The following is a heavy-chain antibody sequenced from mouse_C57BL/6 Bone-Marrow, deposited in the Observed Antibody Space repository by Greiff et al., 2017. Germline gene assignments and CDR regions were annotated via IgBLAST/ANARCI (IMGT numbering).Heavy chain of an antibody. CDR1: GYTFTSYW. CDR3: ERDGNVFYYAMDY. J-gene: IGHJ4*01. CDR2: IDPSDSYT. V-gene: IGHV1-69*01. Sequence: QVQLQQPGAELVMPGASVKLSCKASGYTFTSYWMHWVKQRPGQGLEWIGEIDPSDSYTNYNQKFKGKSTLTVDKSSSTAYMQLSSLTSEDSAVYYCERDGNVFYYAMDYWGQGTSVTVSS. D-gene: IGHD1-1*01.